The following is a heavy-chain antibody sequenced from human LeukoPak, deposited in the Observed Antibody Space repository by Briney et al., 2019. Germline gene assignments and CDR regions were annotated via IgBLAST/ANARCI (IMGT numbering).Heavy chain of an antibody. V-gene: IGHV3-7*01. Sequence: GGSLRLSCSASGFTFSAYWMTWVRQAPGKGLEWVANIKEDGTQKYYVDSVKGRFTISRDNAKNSVYLQLNSLRAEDTAVYYCARPGIAVAGTAYSDYWGQGTLVTVSS. CDR3: ARPGIAVAGTAYSDY. CDR2: IKEDGTQK. J-gene: IGHJ4*02. D-gene: IGHD6-19*01. CDR1: GFTFSAYW.